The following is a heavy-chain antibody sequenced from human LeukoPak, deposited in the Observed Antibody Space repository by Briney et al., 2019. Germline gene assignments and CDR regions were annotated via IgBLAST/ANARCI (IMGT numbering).Heavy chain of an antibody. D-gene: IGHD5-24*01. J-gene: IGHJ1*01. CDR2: ISYDGSNK. CDR1: GFTFNDAW. CDR3: AKDAAQGWLQSTGYFQH. V-gene: IGHV3-30*18. Sequence: GGSLRLSCAASGFTFNDAWMSWVRQAPGKGLEWVAVISYDGSNKYYADSVKGRFTISRDNSKNTLYLQMNSLRVEDTTVYYCAKDAAQGWLQSTGYFQHWGQGTLVTVSS.